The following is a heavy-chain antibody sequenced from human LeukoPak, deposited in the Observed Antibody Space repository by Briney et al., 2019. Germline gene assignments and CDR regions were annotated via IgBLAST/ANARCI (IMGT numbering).Heavy chain of an antibody. D-gene: IGHD2-15*01. CDR2: IKQDGSEK. CDR3: VRGSGYCSGGSCYPQNDY. Sequence: GGSLRLSCAASGFTFSSYWMNWVRQAPGKGLEWVANIKQDGSEKYYVDSVKGRFIISRDNAKNSLYLQMYSLRAEDTAVYYCVRGSGYCSGGSCYPQNDYWGQGTLVTVSS. V-gene: IGHV3-7*05. CDR1: GFTFSSYW. J-gene: IGHJ4*02.